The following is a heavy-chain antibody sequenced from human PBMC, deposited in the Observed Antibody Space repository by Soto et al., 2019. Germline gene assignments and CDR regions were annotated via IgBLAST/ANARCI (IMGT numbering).Heavy chain of an antibody. D-gene: IGHD5-18*01. CDR3: AKDRIQLWSQFDY. Sequence: PGGSLRLSCAASGFTFSSYGMHWVRQAPGKGLEWVAVISYDGSNKYYADSVKGRFTISRDNSKNTLYLQMNSLRAEDTAVYYCAKDRIQLWSQFDYWGQGTLVTVSS. V-gene: IGHV3-30*18. CDR2: ISYDGSNK. CDR1: GFTFSSYG. J-gene: IGHJ4*02.